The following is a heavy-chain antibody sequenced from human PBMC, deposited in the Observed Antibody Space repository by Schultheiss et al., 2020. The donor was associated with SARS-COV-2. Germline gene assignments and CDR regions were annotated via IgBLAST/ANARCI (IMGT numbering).Heavy chain of an antibody. CDR3: ARDHVGYCSGGTCSLGYYYGMDV. V-gene: IGHV3-33*01. CDR1: GFTFSSYG. Sequence: GGSLRLSCAASGFTFSSYGMHWVRQAPGKGLEWVAVIWYDGSNKYYADSVKGRFTISRDNSKNTLYLQMNSLRAEDTAVYYCARDHVGYCSGGTCSLGYYYGMDVWGQGTTVTVSS. D-gene: IGHD2-15*01. J-gene: IGHJ6*02. CDR2: IWYDGSNK.